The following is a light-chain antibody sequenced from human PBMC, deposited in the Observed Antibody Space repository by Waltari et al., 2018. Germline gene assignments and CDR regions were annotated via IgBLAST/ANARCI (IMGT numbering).Light chain of an antibody. V-gene: IGKV1-5*03. J-gene: IGKJ2*01. Sequence: DIQMTQSPSTLSASVGDRVTITCRASRSVGDLLAWDQQKPGKAPKVLIYKAAGLVSGVPSRFSGSGSGTEFTLSITSLQPDDFATYYCQHYISYPVTFGQGTKLEI. CDR3: QHYISYPVT. CDR2: KAA. CDR1: RSVGDL.